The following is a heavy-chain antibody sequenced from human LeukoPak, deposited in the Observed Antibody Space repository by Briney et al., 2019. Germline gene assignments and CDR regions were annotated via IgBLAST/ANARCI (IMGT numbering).Heavy chain of an antibody. Sequence: SETLSLTCTVSGGSISSYYWSWIRQPAGKGLEWIGRIYTSGSTNYNPSLKSRVTISVDTSKNQFSLKLSSVTAADTAVYYCAREGLLWFGEFDAFDIWGQGTMVTVSS. D-gene: IGHD3-10*01. CDR3: AREGLLWFGEFDAFDI. CDR2: IYTSGST. J-gene: IGHJ3*02. CDR1: GGSISSYY. V-gene: IGHV4-4*07.